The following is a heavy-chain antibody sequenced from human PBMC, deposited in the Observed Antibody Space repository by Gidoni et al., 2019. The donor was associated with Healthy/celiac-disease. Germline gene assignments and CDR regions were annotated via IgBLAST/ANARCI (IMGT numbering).Heavy chain of an antibody. D-gene: IGHD3-10*01. J-gene: IGHJ6*02. CDR1: GFTFGDYA. Sequence: EVQLVESGGGLVQPGRSLRLSCTASGFTFGDYAMSWFRQATGQGLEWVGFIRSKSYGGTTEYAASVKGRFTISRDDSKSIAYLQMNSLKTEDTAVYYCTRDGSGSYPKMYYYYYGMDVWGQGTTVTVSS. V-gene: IGHV3-49*03. CDR3: TRDGSGSYPKMYYYYYGMDV. CDR2: IRSKSYGGTT.